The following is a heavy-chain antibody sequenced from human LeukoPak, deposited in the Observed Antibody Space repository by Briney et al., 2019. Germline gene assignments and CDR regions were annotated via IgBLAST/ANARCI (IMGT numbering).Heavy chain of an antibody. Sequence: QPEGSLRLSCAASGFTVSSNYMSWVRQAPGKGLEWVSVIYSGGSTYYADSVKGRFTISRHNSKNTLYLQMNSLRAEDTAVYYCAKYGSGSRYWYFDLWGRGTLVTVSS. CDR3: AKYGSGSRYWYFDL. CDR2: IYSGGST. V-gene: IGHV3-53*04. J-gene: IGHJ2*01. CDR1: GFTVSSNY. D-gene: IGHD3-10*01.